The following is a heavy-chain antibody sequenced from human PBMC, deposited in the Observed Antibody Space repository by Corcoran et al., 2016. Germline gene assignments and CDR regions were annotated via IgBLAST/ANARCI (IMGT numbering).Heavy chain of an antibody. CDR3: ATVGRVGATAPWYYYYGMDV. CDR1: GYTLTELS. V-gene: IGHV1-24*01. Sequence: QVQLVQSGAEVKKPGASVKVSCKVSGYTLTELSMHWVRQAPGKGLEWMGGFDPEDGETIYAQKFQGRVTMTEDTSTDTAYMELSSLRSEDTAVYYCATVGRVGATAPWYYYYGMDVWGQGTTVTVSS. CDR2: FDPEDGET. J-gene: IGHJ6*02. D-gene: IGHD1-26*01.